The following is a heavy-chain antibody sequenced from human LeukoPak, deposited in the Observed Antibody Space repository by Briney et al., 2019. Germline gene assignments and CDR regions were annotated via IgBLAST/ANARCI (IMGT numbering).Heavy chain of an antibody. CDR1: GYTFTSYD. CDR3: ARGSIGVVIIRDYYYMDV. D-gene: IGHD3-3*01. J-gene: IGHJ6*03. V-gene: IGHV1-8*03. Sequence: ASVKVSCKASGYTFTSYDINWVRQATGQGLEWMGWMNPNSGNTGYAQKFQGRVTITRNTSISTAYMELSSLRSEDTAVYYCARGSIGVVIIRDYYYMDVWGKGTTVTVSS. CDR2: MNPNSGNT.